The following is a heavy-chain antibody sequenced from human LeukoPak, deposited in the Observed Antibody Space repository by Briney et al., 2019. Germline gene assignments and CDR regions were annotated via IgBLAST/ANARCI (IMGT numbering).Heavy chain of an antibody. J-gene: IGHJ5*02. D-gene: IGHD4-17*01. CDR3: ARWDGDYEGAEWFDP. V-gene: IGHV3-30*02. CDR2: IRYDGSNE. CDR1: GFTFSSYG. Sequence: GGSLRLSCAASGFTFSSYGMHWVRQAPGKGLEWVSFIRYDGSNEYYADSVRGRFTISRDNSKNTLYLQMNSLRAEDTAVYYCARWDGDYEGAEWFDPWGQGTLVTVSS.